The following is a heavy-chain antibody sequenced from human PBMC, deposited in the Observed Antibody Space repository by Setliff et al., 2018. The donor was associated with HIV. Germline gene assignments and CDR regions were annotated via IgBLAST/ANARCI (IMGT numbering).Heavy chain of an antibody. CDR1: GGSISSYY. D-gene: IGHD5-18*01. V-gene: IGHV4-4*07. Sequence: SETLSLTCTVSGGSISSYYWSWIRQPAGKGLEWSGRIYASGRTNYNPSLKSRVTLSVDTSKNQFSLKVTSVTAADTAVYYCAREIQFSATTYYYYYMDDWGRGTTVTVSS. J-gene: IGHJ6*03. CDR2: IYASGRT. CDR3: AREIQFSATTYYYYYMDD.